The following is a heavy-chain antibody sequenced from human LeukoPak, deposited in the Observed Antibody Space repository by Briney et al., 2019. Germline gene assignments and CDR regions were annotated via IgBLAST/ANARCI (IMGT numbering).Heavy chain of an antibody. CDR1: GGSFSSRSYY. Sequence: SETLSLTCTVSGGSFSSRSYYWGWIRRPPGKGLEWLGNIFDRGSTYYNASLQSRVTISVDTSKNQFSLHLSSVTAAYTAVYYCARFLSHYGSGCYSIRGPRWFYPWVQGTLVTVSS. CDR3: ARFLSHYGSGCYSIRGPRWFYP. D-gene: IGHD3-10*01. J-gene: IGHJ5*02. V-gene: IGHV4-39*01. CDR2: IFDRGST.